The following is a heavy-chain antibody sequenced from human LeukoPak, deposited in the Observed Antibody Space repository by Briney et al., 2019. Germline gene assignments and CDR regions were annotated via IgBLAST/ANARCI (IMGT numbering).Heavy chain of an antibody. J-gene: IGHJ6*02. Sequence: ASVKVSCKASGYTFTSYYMHWVRQAPGQGLEWMGIINPSGGSTSYAQKFQGRVTMTRDTSTSTVYMELSSLRSEDTAVYYCARGYPTVTTYFYYYYYGMDVWGQGTTVTVSS. V-gene: IGHV1-46*01. CDR2: INPSGGST. CDR1: GYTFTSYY. D-gene: IGHD4-17*01. CDR3: ARGYPTVTTYFYYYYYGMDV.